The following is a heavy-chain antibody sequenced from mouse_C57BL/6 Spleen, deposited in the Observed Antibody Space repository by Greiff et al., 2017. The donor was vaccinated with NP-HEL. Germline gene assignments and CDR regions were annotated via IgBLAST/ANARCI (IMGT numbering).Heavy chain of an antibody. CDR3: ARCSNYVGYFDV. CDR2: IDPSDSDT. V-gene: IGHV1-52*01. J-gene: IGHJ1*03. CDR1: GYTFTSYW. D-gene: IGHD2-5*01. Sequence: VQLQQPGAELVRPGSSVKLSCKASGYTFTSYWMHWVKQRPIQGLEWIGNIDPSDSDTHYNQKFKDKATLTVDKSSSTAYMQLSSLTSEDSAVYYCARCSNYVGYFDVWGTGTTVTVSS.